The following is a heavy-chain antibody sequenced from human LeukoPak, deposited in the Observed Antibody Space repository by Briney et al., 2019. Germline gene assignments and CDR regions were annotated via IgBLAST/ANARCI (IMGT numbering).Heavy chain of an antibody. CDR1: GYTFTSYD. V-gene: IGHV1-8*01. CDR3: ARVYYYDSSGHPDY. CDR2: MNPNSGNT. Sequence: ASVKVSCKASGYTFTSYDINWVRQATGQGLEWMGWMNPNSGNTGYAQKFQGRVTMTRNTSIRTAYMELSSLRSEDTAVYYCARVYYYDSSGHPDYWGQGTLVTVSS. J-gene: IGHJ4*02. D-gene: IGHD3-22*01.